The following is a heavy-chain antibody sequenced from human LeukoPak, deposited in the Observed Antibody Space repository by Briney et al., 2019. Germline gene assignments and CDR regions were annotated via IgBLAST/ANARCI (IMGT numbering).Heavy chain of an antibody. CDR2: IYYSGST. CDR1: GGSISSYY. Sequence: SETLSLTRTVSGGSISSYYWSWIRQPPGKGLEWIGYIYYSGSTNYNPSLKSRVTISVDTSKNQFSLKLSSVTAADTAVYYCARAYGSGSYYVFDYWGQGTLVTVSS. D-gene: IGHD3-10*01. J-gene: IGHJ4*02. CDR3: ARAYGSGSYYVFDY. V-gene: IGHV4-59*01.